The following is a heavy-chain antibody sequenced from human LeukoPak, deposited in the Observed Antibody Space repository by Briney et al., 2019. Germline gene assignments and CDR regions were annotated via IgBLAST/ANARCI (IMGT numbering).Heavy chain of an antibody. D-gene: IGHD5-18*01. J-gene: IGHJ4*02. CDR1: GFTFSSYA. CDR2: ISGSGGST. V-gene: IGHV3-23*01. Sequence: DPGGSLRLSCAASGFTFSSYAMSWVRQAPGKGLEWVSAISGSGGSTYYADSVKGRFTISRDNSKNTLYLQMNSLRAEDTAVYYCAKDQGIQLWEVDYFDYWGQGTLVTVSS. CDR3: AKDQGIQLWEVDYFDY.